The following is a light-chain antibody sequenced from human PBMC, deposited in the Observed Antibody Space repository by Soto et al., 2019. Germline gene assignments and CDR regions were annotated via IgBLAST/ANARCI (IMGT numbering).Light chain of an antibody. CDR3: SSFTPTSTHV. CDR1: SSDIGGYNY. J-gene: IGLJ1*01. CDR2: DVS. Sequence: QSALTQPASVSGSPGQSITISCTGTSSDIGGYNYVSWYQHLPGKAPKLMIYDVSNRPSGVSDRFSGSKSGNTASPTISGLQAEDEADYYCSSFTPTSTHVFGSGTKVTVL. V-gene: IGLV2-14*03.